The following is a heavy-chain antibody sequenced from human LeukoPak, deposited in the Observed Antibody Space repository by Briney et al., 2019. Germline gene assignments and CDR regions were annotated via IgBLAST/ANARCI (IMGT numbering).Heavy chain of an antibody. CDR2: IYYSGRT. CDR3: ASTSGSYVFDY. D-gene: IGHD1-26*01. J-gene: IGHJ4*02. CDR1: GVSISSYY. Sequence: ASETLSLTCTVSGVSISSYYWSWVRQAAGKELEWIAYIYYSGRTNYNPSLKSLVTMSIDTSKNYFSLNLSSVTAADTAVYYCASTSGSYVFDYWGQGILVTVSS. V-gene: IGHV4-59*01.